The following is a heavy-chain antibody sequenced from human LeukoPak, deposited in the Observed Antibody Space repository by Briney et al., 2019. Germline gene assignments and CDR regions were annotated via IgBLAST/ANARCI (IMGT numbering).Heavy chain of an antibody. CDR3: ARGGYMFDP. D-gene: IGHD6-13*01. Sequence: GESLKISCSASGFTFTTYWMTWVRQAPGKGLEWVANIKQDGSEKYYVDSVKGRFTISRDNAKNSLYLQTDSLRAEETAVYYCARGGYMFDPWGQGTLVTVSS. V-gene: IGHV3-7*01. J-gene: IGHJ5*02. CDR2: IKQDGSEK. CDR1: GFTFTTYW.